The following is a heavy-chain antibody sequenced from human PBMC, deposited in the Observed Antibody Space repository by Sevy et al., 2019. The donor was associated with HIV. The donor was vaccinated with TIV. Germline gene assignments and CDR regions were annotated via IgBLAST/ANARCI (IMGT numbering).Heavy chain of an antibody. V-gene: IGHV3-23*01. CDR1: GFTFSSYA. D-gene: IGHD4-17*01. J-gene: IGHJ4*02. CDR3: AKSYLTTLRSIVYYFDY. Sequence: QLGGSLRLSCAASGFTFSSYAMSWVRQAPGKGLEWVSAISGSGGSTYYADSVKGRFTISRDNSENTLYLQMNSLRAEDTAVYYCAKSYLTTLRSIVYYFDYWGQGTLVTVSS. CDR2: ISGSGGST.